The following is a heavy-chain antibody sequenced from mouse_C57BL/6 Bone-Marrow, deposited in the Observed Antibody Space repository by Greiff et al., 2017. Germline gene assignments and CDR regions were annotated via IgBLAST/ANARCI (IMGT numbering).Heavy chain of an antibody. CDR2: ILPGSSST. CDR1: GYTFTGYW. V-gene: IGHV1-9*01. J-gene: IGHJ3*01. D-gene: IGHD4-1*01. Sequence: QVQLQQSGAELMKPGASVKLSCKATGYTFTGYWIEWVKQRPGHGLEWIGEILPGSSSTNYNQKFKGKAKFTADTSSNTAYMQLSSLTTEDAANYYCARSGYHWGFAYWGQGTLVTVSS. CDR3: ARSGYHWGFAY.